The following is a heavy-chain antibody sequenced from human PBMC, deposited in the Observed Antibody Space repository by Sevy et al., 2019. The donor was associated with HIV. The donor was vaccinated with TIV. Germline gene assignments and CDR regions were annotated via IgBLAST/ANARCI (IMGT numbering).Heavy chain of an antibody. CDR1: GFTFSDYY. D-gene: IGHD3-3*01. J-gene: IGHJ4*02. CDR2: ISYDGSNK. Sequence: GGSLRLSCAASGFTFSDYYMDWVRQAPGKGLEWVAVISYDGSNKYYADSVKGRFTISRDNSKNTLYLQMNSLRAEDTAVYYCARGHHSLAKYYDFWSGYPDYWGQGTLVTVSS. V-gene: IGHV3-30*03. CDR3: ARGHHSLAKYYDFWSGYPDY.